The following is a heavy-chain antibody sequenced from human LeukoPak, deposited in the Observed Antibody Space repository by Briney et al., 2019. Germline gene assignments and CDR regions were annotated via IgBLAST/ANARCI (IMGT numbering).Heavy chain of an antibody. CDR1: GYTFTSYD. J-gene: IGHJ6*02. D-gene: IGHD2-15*01. Sequence: ASVKVSCKASGYTFTSYDINWVRQATGQGLEWMGWMNPNSGNTGYAQKFQGRVTMTRNTSISTAYMELSSLRSEDTAVYYCAIDCSGGSCYSAGGGMDVWGQGTTVTVSS. CDR2: MNPNSGNT. V-gene: IGHV1-8*01. CDR3: AIDCSGGSCYSAGGGMDV.